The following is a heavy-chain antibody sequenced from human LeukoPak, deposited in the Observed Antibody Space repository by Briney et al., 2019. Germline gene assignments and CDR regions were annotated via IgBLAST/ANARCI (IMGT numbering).Heavy chain of an antibody. CDR2: ISSSGSTI. CDR1: GFTFSDYY. V-gene: IGHV3-11*04. J-gene: IGHJ4*02. CDR3: VGGYSSSWGPSNFDY. D-gene: IGHD6-13*01. Sequence: GGSLRLSCAASGFTFSDYYMSWIRQAPGKGLEWVSYISSSGSTIYYADSVKGRFTISRDNAKNSLYLQMNSLRAEDTAVYYCVGGYSSSWGPSNFDYWGQGTLVTVSS.